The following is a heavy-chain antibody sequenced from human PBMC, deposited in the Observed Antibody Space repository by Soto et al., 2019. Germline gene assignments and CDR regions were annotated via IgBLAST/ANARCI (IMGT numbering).Heavy chain of an antibody. J-gene: IGHJ4*02. V-gene: IGHV4-39*01. CDR2: FYYSGST. CDR3: AIHSPYYDFWSGYFVRSLDY. CDR1: GGSINSSSYY. Sequence: PSETLSLTCTVSGGSINSSSYYWGWIRQPPGKGLGRIGSFYYSGSTYYNPSLKSRVTISVDTSKNQFSLKLSSVTAADTAVYYCAIHSPYYDFWSGYFVRSLDYWGQGTLVTVSS. D-gene: IGHD3-3*01.